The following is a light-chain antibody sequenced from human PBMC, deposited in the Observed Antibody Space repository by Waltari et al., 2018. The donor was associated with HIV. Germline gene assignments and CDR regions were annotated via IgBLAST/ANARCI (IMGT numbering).Light chain of an antibody. Sequence: EIVLTQSPATLSVSPGDRTTLSCRARQRVRSRVAWYQQLPGQAPSLLIFGSDTRASGVPDRFTGRGSDTEFTLTISSLQSEDFAVYFCQQYDNWPWTFGQGTKVEI. CDR2: GSD. CDR3: QQYDNWPWT. J-gene: IGKJ1*01. CDR1: QRVRSR. V-gene: IGKV3-15*01.